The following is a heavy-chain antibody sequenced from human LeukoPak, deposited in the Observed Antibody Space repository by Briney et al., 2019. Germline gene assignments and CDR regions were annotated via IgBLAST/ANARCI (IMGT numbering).Heavy chain of an antibody. CDR2: IFSSGST. CDR3: ARDYYVRNPGYYFDY. CDR1: GASISSGTYY. Sequence: SETLSLTCTVSGASISSGTYYWNWIRHPPGKGLEWIGCIFSSGSTYQNPSLKSRVTISVVTSENQFSLKLNSVTAADTAVYYCARDYYVRNPGYYFDYWGQGILLTVSS. V-gene: IGHV4-31*03. D-gene: IGHD4-23*01. J-gene: IGHJ4*02.